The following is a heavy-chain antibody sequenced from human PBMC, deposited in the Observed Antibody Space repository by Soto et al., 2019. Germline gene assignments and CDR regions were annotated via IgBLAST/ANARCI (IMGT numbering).Heavy chain of an antibody. J-gene: IGHJ6*02. V-gene: IGHV3-23*01. CDR2: ISGSGGST. CDR1: GFTFSSYA. Sequence: GGSLRLSCAASGFTFSSYAMSWVRQAPGKGLEWVSAISGSGGSTYYADSVKGRFTISRDNSKNTLYLQMNSLRAEDTAVYYCAKDSEVWFGGDYYYYGMDVWGQGTTVTVSS. D-gene: IGHD3-10*01. CDR3: AKDSEVWFGGDYYYYGMDV.